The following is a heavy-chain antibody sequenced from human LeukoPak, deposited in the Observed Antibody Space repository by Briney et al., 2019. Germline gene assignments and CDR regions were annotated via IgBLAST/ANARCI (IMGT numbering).Heavy chain of an antibody. D-gene: IGHD2-2*01. Sequence: SETLSLTCAVYGGSFSGYYWSWIRQPPGKGLEWIGEINHSGSTNYNPSLKSRVTISVDTSKNQFSLKLSSVTAADTAVYYCARLGSGYQLLLAYWGQGTLVTVSS. CDR2: INHSGST. J-gene: IGHJ4*02. CDR1: GGSFSGYY. V-gene: IGHV4-34*01. CDR3: ARLGSGYQLLLAY.